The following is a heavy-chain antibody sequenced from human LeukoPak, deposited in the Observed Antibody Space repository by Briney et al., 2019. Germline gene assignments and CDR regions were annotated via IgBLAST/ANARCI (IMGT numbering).Heavy chain of an antibody. D-gene: IGHD1-1*01. CDR3: AKPTGTYFDY. J-gene: IGHJ4*02. CDR2: IRYDGNNI. V-gene: IGHV3-30*02. Sequence: WVSFIRYDGNNIYYADSVNGRFTISRGNSKNTLYLQMSSLRAEDTAVYYCAKPTGTYFDYWGEGALVTVSP.